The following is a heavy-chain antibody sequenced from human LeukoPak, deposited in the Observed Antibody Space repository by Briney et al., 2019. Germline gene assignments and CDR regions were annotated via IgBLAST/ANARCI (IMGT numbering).Heavy chain of an antibody. CDR1: GFTFDDYA. Sequence: GGSLRLSCAASGFTFDDYAMHWVRQAPGKGLEWVSGFSWNSGSIGYADSVKGRFTISRDNAKNSLYLQMNSLRAKDTALYYCAKDSSAFYSGYDSANAFDIWGQGTMVTVSS. CDR2: FSWNSGSI. V-gene: IGHV3-9*01. J-gene: IGHJ3*02. D-gene: IGHD5-12*01. CDR3: AKDSSAFYSGYDSANAFDI.